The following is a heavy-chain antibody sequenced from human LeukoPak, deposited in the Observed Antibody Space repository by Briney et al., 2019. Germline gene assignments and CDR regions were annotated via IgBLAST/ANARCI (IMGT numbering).Heavy chain of an antibody. J-gene: IGHJ4*02. CDR2: ISGSGGST. Sequence: GGSLRLSCAASGFTFSSYAMSWVRQAPGKELEWVSAISGSGGSTYYADSVKGRFTISRDNSKNTLYLQMNSLRAEDTAVYYCAKDRYGDYDVFDYWGQGTLVTVSS. D-gene: IGHD4-17*01. V-gene: IGHV3-23*01. CDR1: GFTFSSYA. CDR3: AKDRYGDYDVFDY.